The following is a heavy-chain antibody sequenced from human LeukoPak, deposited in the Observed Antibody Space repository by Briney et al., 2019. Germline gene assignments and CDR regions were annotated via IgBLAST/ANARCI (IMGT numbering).Heavy chain of an antibody. CDR2: ISSSSSYI. V-gene: IGHV3-21*01. J-gene: IGHJ5*02. CDR1: GFTFSSYS. Sequence: GGSLRLSCAASGFTFSSYSMNWVRQAPGKGLEWVSSISSSSSYIYYADSVKGRFTISRDNAKNSLYLQMNSLRAEDTAVYYCAKDQNLSGYYYDSSPDWFDPWGQGTLVTVSS. CDR3: AKDQNLSGYYYDSSPDWFDP. D-gene: IGHD3-22*01.